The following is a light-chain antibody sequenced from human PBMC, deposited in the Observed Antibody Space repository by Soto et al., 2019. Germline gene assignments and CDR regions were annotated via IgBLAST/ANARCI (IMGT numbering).Light chain of an antibody. CDR1: SSDVGTYNL. Sequence: QSALTQPASVSGSPGQSITTACTGFSSDVGTYNLVSWYQQHPDKAPQLIIYEVAKRPSGVSYRFSGSKSGNTASLTISGLQTEDEADYYCCSYAGRSHYVFGTGTKVTVL. CDR2: EVA. V-gene: IGLV2-23*02. J-gene: IGLJ1*01. CDR3: CSYAGRSHYV.